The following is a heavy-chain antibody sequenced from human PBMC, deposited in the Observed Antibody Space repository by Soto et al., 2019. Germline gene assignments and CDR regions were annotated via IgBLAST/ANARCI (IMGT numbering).Heavy chain of an antibody. CDR1: GLTFNSYA. Sequence: GGSLRLSCAASGLTFNSYAMSWVRQAPGKGLEWVANIRHDGGVKYYVDSVKGRFTISRDNAKNSLYLQMNSLSAEDTAVYYCVKGYCSGGTCYRGYWGPGILVTVSS. D-gene: IGHD2-15*01. J-gene: IGHJ4*02. V-gene: IGHV3-7*01. CDR2: IRHDGGVK. CDR3: VKGYCSGGTCYRGY.